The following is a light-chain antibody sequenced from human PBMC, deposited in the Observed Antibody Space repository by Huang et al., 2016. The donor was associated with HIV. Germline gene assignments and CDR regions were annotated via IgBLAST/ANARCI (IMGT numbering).Light chain of an antibody. Sequence: EIVLTQSPGTLSSSPGETVTLSCRASQSVSRTYLAWYQHRPGQAPMLLIYGTSSRATGIPARFSGSGSGTDFALTISRLESEDFAVYYCQQCGSSPPTFGQGTNLEIK. CDR1: QSVSRTY. J-gene: IGKJ2*01. V-gene: IGKV3-20*01. CDR2: GTS. CDR3: QQCGSSPPT.